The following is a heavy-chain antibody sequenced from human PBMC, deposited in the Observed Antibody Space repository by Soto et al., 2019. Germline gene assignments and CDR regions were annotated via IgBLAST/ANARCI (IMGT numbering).Heavy chain of an antibody. CDR1: GGSISSGGYY. D-gene: IGHD3-9*01. V-gene: IGHV4-31*03. CDR3: ARNYDILTGRFDY. Sequence: SETLSLTCTVSGGSISSGGYYWSWIRQHPEKGLEWIGYIYYSGSTYYNPSLKSRATISLDTSKNQFSLELSSVTAADTAVYYCARNYDILTGRFDYWGHGTLVTVSS. CDR2: IYYSGST. J-gene: IGHJ4*01.